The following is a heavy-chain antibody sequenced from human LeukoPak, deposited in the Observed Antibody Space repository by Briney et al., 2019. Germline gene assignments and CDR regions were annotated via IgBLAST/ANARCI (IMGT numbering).Heavy chain of an antibody. J-gene: IGHJ6*03. D-gene: IGHD6-19*01. Sequence: SETLSLTCTVSGGSISSYYWSWVRQPPGKGLEWMGGIYYSVSTNYNPSLKSRVTISVDTSKNQFSLKLSSVTAADTAVYYCARCLAVAGTGYCYYYYMDVWGKGTTVTVSS. CDR3: ARCLAVAGTGYCYYYYMDV. CDR2: IYYSVST. V-gene: IGHV4-59*01. CDR1: GGSISSYY.